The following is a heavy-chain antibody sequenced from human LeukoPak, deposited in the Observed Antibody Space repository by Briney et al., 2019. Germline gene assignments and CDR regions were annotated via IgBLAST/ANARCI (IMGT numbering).Heavy chain of an antibody. J-gene: IGHJ4*02. Sequence: ASVKVSCKASGYTFTAYYMHWMRQAPGQGLEWMGRINPNRGDTIYAQIFQGRVTVTRDNSISTAYVELRRLSSDDTDVYYCACWGGGNQGHWGQGTLVTVSS. CDR3: ACWGGGNQGH. CDR1: GYTFTAYY. CDR2: INPNRGDT. V-gene: IGHV1-2*05. D-gene: IGHD4-23*01.